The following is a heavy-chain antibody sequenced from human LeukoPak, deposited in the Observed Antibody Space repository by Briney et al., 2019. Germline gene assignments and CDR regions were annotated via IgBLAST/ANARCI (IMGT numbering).Heavy chain of an antibody. CDR3: ARDFPRGSGSHRQNDAFDI. V-gene: IGHV6-1*01. CDR2: TYYRSKRYN. D-gene: IGHD1-26*01. Sequence: SQTLSLTCAISGDSVSSNSAAWNWIRQSPSRGLEWLGRTYYRSKRYNDYAVSVKSRITINPDTSKNQFSLQLNSVTPEDTAVYYCARDFPRGSGSHRQNDAFDIWGQGTMVTVSS. CDR1: GDSVSSNSAA. J-gene: IGHJ3*02.